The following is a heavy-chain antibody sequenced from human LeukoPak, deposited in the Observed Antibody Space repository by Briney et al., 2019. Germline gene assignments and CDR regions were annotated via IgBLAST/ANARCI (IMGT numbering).Heavy chain of an antibody. J-gene: IGHJ4*02. CDR2: IKQDGSEK. CDR3: ARTPFIYYGSGSYPDYFDY. D-gene: IGHD3-10*01. Sequence: GGSLRVSCAASGFTFSSYWMSWGRQAPGKGLEWVANIKQDGSEKYYVDSVKGRFTISRDNAKNSLYLQMNSLRAEDTAVYYCARTPFIYYGSGSYPDYFDYCGQGTLVTVSS. CDR1: GFTFSSYW. V-gene: IGHV3-7*01.